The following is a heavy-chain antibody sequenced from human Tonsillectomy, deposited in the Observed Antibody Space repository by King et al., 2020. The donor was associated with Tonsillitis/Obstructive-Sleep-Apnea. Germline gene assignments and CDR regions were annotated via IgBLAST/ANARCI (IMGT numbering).Heavy chain of an antibody. CDR3: ARGIIVASVAFDI. J-gene: IGHJ3*02. CDR2: VNSDGSNT. CDR1: GFTFSSYW. D-gene: IGHD2-21*01. Sequence: VQLVESGGGLVQPGGSLRLSCAASGFTFSSYWMHWVRQAPGKGLVWVSRVNSDGSNTNYADSVKGRFTISRDNAKNTLYLQMNSLRAEDTAVYYCARGIIVASVAFDIWGQGTMVTVSS. V-gene: IGHV3-74*01.